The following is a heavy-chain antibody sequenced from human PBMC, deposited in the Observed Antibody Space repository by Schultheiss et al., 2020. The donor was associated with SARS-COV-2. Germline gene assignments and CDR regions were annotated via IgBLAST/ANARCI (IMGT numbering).Heavy chain of an antibody. J-gene: IGHJ4*02. D-gene: IGHD2/OR15-2a*01. Sequence: SETLSLTCTVSGGSISSGSYYWSWIRQPPGKGLEWIGNIYYSGSTYYNPSLKSRVTISVDTSKNQFSLKLSSVTAADTAVYYCARGTTSRSDDSWGQGTLVTVSS. CDR3: ARGTTSRSDDS. CDR2: IYYSGST. CDR1: GGSISSGSYY. V-gene: IGHV4-31*03.